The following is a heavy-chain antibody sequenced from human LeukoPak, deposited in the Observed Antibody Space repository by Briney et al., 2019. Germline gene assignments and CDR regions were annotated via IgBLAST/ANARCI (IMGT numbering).Heavy chain of an antibody. CDR2: VSAYNGNT. D-gene: IGHD6-25*01. J-gene: IGHJ4*02. CDR3: GRHDGGSGWPWLGIDY. Sequence: ASVKVSCKASGYTFTSYGISWVRQAPGQGLEWMGWVSAYNGNTDYAQKFQGRVTMTTDTPTSTVYMELRSLRSDDTAVYYCGRHDGGSGWPWLGIDYWGQGTLVTVSS. V-gene: IGHV1-18*01. CDR1: GYTFTSYG.